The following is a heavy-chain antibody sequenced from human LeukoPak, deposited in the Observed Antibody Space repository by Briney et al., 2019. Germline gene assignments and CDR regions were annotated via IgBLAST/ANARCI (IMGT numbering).Heavy chain of an antibody. CDR2: IYHSGST. Sequence: PSETLSLTCTVSGGSISSGGYYWSWIRQPPGKGLGWIGYIYHSGSTYYNPSLKSRVTISVDRSKNQFSLKLSSVTAADTAVYYCARVDGGNSEADYWGQGTLVTVSS. CDR1: GGSISSGGYY. V-gene: IGHV4-30-2*01. J-gene: IGHJ4*02. CDR3: ARVDGGNSEADY. D-gene: IGHD4-23*01.